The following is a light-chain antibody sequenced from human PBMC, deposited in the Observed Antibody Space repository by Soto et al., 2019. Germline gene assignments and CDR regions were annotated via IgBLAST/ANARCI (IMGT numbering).Light chain of an antibody. CDR2: GAS. V-gene: IGKV3-15*01. Sequence: EIVMTQSPATLSVSPGERATLSCRASRNINRKLAWYQQKPGQAPRLLISGASTRAAGLPARFSGSGSGTEFTLTISSLQSEDFAVYYCKQYYDYPPLIFGGGTKVEIK. CDR3: KQYYDYPPLI. J-gene: IGKJ4*01. CDR1: RNINRK.